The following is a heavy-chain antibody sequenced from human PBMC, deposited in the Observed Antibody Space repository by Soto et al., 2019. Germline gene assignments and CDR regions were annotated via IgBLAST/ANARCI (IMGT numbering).Heavy chain of an antibody. Sequence: ESLKISCKGAGYSFTSYWISWVRQMPGKGLEWMGRIDPSDSYTDYSPSFQGHVTISADKSISTAYLQWSSLKASDTAMYYCARFQIGYCSSTSCMGGFDIWGQGTMVTVSS. J-gene: IGHJ3*02. CDR3: ARFQIGYCSSTSCMGGFDI. D-gene: IGHD2-2*01. V-gene: IGHV5-10-1*01. CDR1: GYSFTSYW. CDR2: IDPSDSYT.